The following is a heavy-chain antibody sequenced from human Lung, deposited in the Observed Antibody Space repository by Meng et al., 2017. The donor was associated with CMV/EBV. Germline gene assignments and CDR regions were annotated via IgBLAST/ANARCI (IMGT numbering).Heavy chain of an antibody. CDR2: IKQDGGER. V-gene: IGHV3-7*04. J-gene: IGHJ4*02. D-gene: IGHD3-10*01. CDR1: GFTFSNYR. Sequence: GESLKISCAASGFTFSNYRMSWVRQAPGKGLEWVANIKQDGGERYYVDSVKGRFTISRDNAKNSLYLQMNSLRAEDTAVYFCARAATYYSGSGSYYDAWGQGXLVTVSS. CDR3: ARAATYYSGSGSYYDA.